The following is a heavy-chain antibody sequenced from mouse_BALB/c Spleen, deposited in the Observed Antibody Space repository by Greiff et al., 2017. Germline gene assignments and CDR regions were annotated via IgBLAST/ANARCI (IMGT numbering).Heavy chain of an antibody. Sequence: EVQLQESGPSLVKPSQTLSLTCSVTGDSITSGYWNWIRKFPGNKLEYMGYINYSGSTYYNPSLKSRISITRDTSKNQYYLQLNSVTTEDTATYYCARWDYGFYYAMDYWGQGTSVTVSS. CDR1: GDSITSGY. CDR3: ARWDYGFYYAMDY. V-gene: IGHV3-8*02. CDR2: INYSGST. J-gene: IGHJ4*01. D-gene: IGHD2-4*01.